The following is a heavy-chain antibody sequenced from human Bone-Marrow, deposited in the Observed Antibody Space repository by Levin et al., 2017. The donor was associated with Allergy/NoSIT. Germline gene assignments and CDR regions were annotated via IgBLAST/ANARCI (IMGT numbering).Heavy chain of an antibody. Sequence: AGESLKISCKSSGYRFTNHWIAWVRQMPGKGLEWMGIIYPDDSDTIYSPSFQGQVTISADKSISTAYLQWSSLKASDTAMYYCARSKGMDVWGQGTTVTVSS. J-gene: IGHJ6*02. CDR1: GYRFTNHW. CDR2: IYPDDSDT. CDR3: ARSKGMDV. D-gene: IGHD4-11*01. V-gene: IGHV5-51*01.